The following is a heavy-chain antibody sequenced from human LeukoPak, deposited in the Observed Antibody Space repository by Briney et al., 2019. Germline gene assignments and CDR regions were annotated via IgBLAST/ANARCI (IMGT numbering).Heavy chain of an antibody. CDR2: ISWKSVTL. V-gene: IGHV3-9*01. CDR3: AKEASIGYCSGGSCYTYNWFDP. CDR1: GFTFDDYA. D-gene: IGHD2-15*01. J-gene: IGHJ5*02. Sequence: GRSLRLSCAASGFTFDDYAMPWVRQAPGKGLGWVSGISWKSVTLGYADSVKGRFTISRDNAKNSLYLQMNSLRAEDTALYYCAKEASIGYCSGGSCYTYNWFDPWGQGTLVTVSS.